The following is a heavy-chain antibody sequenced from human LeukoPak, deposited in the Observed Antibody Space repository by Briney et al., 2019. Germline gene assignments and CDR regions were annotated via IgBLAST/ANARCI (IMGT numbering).Heavy chain of an antibody. CDR1: GFTFSSYG. CDR2: ISGSGGST. V-gene: IGHV3-23*01. D-gene: IGHD3-3*01. J-gene: IGHJ4*02. CDR3: ASDFWSGYYTPMGVNY. Sequence: PGGSLRLSCAASGFTFSSYGMSWVRQAPGKGLEWVSAISGSGGSTYYADSVKGRFTISRDNSKNTLYLQMNSLGAEDTAVYYCASDFWSGYYTPMGVNYWGQGTLVTVSS.